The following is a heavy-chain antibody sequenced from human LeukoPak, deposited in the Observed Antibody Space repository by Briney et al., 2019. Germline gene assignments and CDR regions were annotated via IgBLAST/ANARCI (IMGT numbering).Heavy chain of an antibody. CDR3: ARYFASGSHDY. Sequence: SETLSLTCTVPGGSISSSSYYWGWIRQPPGKGLEWIGSIYYSGSTYYNPSLKSRVTISVDTSKNQFSLKLTSVTAADTAVYYCARYFASGSHDYWGQGTLVTVSS. CDR2: IYYSGST. J-gene: IGHJ4*02. V-gene: IGHV4-39*07. D-gene: IGHD3-10*01. CDR1: GGSISSSSYY.